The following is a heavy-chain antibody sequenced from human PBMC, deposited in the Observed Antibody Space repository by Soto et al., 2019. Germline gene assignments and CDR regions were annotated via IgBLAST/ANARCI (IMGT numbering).Heavy chain of an antibody. CDR3: ARDASLFGVVIDPYYDVMDV. V-gene: IGHV3-48*03. CDR1: GFTFSSYE. Sequence: GSLRLSCAASGFTFSSYEMNWVRQAPGKGLEWVSYISSSGSPIYYADSVKGRFTISRDNAKKSLYLQMNSLRAEDTAVYYCARDASLFGVVIDPYYDVMDVWGQGTTVTVSS. J-gene: IGHJ6*02. D-gene: IGHD3-3*01. CDR2: ISSSGSPI.